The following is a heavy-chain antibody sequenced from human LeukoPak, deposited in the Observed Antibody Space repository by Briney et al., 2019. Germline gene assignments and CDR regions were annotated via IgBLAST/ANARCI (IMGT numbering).Heavy chain of an antibody. V-gene: IGHV3-30*04. Sequence: PGGSLRLSCAASGFTFSSYAMHWVRQAPGKGLEWVAVISYDRSNKYYADSVKGRFTISRDNSKNTLYLQMNSLRAEDTAVYYCAIGDGGTLDYWGQGTLVTVSS. CDR3: AIGDGGTLDY. D-gene: IGHD2-15*01. J-gene: IGHJ4*02. CDR1: GFTFSSYA. CDR2: ISYDRSNK.